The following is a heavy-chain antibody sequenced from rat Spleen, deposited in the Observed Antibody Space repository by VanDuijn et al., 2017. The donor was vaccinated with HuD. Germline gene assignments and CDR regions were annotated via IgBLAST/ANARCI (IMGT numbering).Heavy chain of an antibody. J-gene: IGHJ2*01. CDR3: ARQANWEYFDY. Sequence: EVRLVESGGGLVRPGGSLKVSCEASGVTFSNYGMHWIRQAPTKGLEWVASISPTGGSTYYRDSVKGRFTISRDNAKSTLYLQMDSLRSEDTATYYCARQANWEYFDYWGQGVMVTVSS. CDR1: GVTFSNYG. V-gene: IGHV5-19*01. CDR2: ISPTGGST. D-gene: IGHD5-1*01.